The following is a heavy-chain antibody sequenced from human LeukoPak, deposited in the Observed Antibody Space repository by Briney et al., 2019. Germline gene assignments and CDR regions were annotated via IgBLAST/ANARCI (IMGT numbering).Heavy chain of an antibody. Sequence: SGGSLRLSCAASGFTFSSYAMHWVRQAPGKGLEWVAVISYDGSNKYYADSVKGRFTISRDNSKNTLYLQMNSLRAEDTAVYYCAREGCGGDCDSTYYFDYWGQGTLVTVYS. J-gene: IGHJ4*02. D-gene: IGHD2-21*02. CDR3: AREGCGGDCDSTYYFDY. V-gene: IGHV3-30*04. CDR2: ISYDGSNK. CDR1: GFTFSSYA.